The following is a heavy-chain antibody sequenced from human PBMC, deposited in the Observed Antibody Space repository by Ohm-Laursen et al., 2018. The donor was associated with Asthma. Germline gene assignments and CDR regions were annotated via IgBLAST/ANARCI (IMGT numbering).Heavy chain of an antibody. CDR3: ARGSSWYGTKKIYYFDS. D-gene: IGHD6-13*01. Sequence: PSETLSLTCAVSGGSVDKNSWWNWVRQAPGKGLEWLGEISDRGRANYSPSLKSRVIISVDRSKYQFLLSVSSVTAADTGLYYCARGSSWYGTKKIYYFDSWGQGTLVTVSS. CDR2: ISDRGRA. J-gene: IGHJ4*02. V-gene: IGHV4-4*02. CDR1: GGSVDKNSW.